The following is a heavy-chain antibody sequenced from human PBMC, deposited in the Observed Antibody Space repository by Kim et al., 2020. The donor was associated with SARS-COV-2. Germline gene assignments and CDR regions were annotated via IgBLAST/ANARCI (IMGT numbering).Heavy chain of an antibody. Sequence: SETLSLTCTVSGDPMDSFYWTWIRQPPGKGLEWIGQIYYNGDTNYNPSLESRMSISLDTSKKEFSLRLTSVTAADTAMYFCARAGARSMNYYYYGLDVWGPGTTVTV. J-gene: IGHJ6*02. CDR3: ARAGARSMNYYYYGLDV. CDR2: IYYNGDT. D-gene: IGHD3-22*01. V-gene: IGHV4-59*01. CDR1: GDPMDSFY.